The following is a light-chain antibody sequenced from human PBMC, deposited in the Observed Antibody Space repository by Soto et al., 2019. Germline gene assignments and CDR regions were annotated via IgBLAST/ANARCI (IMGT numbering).Light chain of an antibody. CDR3: QQRSNWPL. CDR2: DAS. Sequence: EIMLAQSPATVSLSPGERATLSCRASQSVSSYLAWYQQKPGQAPRLLIYDASNRATGIPARFSGSGSGTDFTLTISSLEPEDFAVYYCQQRSNWPLFGGGTKVEIK. J-gene: IGKJ4*01. V-gene: IGKV3-11*01. CDR1: QSVSSY.